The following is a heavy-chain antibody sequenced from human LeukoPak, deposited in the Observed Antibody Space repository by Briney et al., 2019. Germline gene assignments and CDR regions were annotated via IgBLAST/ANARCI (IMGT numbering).Heavy chain of an antibody. Sequence: ASVKVSCKASGYTFTSYDINWVRQATGQGLEWMGWMNPNSGNTGYAQKFQGRVTMTRNTSISTAYMELGSLRSEDTAVYYCARGLYYYDSSGYFSDYWGQGTLVTVSS. CDR1: GYTFTSYD. CDR2: MNPNSGNT. J-gene: IGHJ4*02. V-gene: IGHV1-8*01. D-gene: IGHD3-22*01. CDR3: ARGLYYYDSSGYFSDY.